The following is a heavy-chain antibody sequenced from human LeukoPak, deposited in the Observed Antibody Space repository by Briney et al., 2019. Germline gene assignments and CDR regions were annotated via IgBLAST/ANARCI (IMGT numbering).Heavy chain of an antibody. CDR3: ARAAIVVVPAAILPEDY. J-gene: IGHJ4*02. CDR1: GFTFSSYS. CDR2: ISSSSSYI. Sequence: GGSLRLSCAASGFTFSSYSMNWVRQAPGKGLEWVSSISSSSSYIYYADSVKGRFTISRDNAKNSQYLQMNSLRAEDTAVYYCARAAIVVVPAAILPEDYWGQGTLVTVSS. V-gene: IGHV3-21*01. D-gene: IGHD2-2*01.